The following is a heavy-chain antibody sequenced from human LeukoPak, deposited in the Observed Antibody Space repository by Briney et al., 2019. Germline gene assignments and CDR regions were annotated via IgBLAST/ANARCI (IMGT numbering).Heavy chain of an antibody. D-gene: IGHD6-19*01. CDR2: IKQDGSEK. J-gene: IGHJ4*02. V-gene: IGHV3-7*01. Sequence: GGSLRLSCAASGFTFSSYWMTWIRQAPGKGLEWVANIKQDGSEKYYVDSVKGRLTISRDNAKNSLYLQMNSLRAEDTAVYYCARDLRQAGWVFDYWGQGTLVTVSS. CDR1: GFTFSSYW. CDR3: ARDLRQAGWVFDY.